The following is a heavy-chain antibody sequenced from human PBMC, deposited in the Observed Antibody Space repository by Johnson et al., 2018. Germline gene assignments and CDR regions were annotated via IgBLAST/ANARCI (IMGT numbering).Heavy chain of an antibody. Sequence: QWVRQARGQRLESIGSIVVGSGNTNYAQKFQERVTITRDMSTSTASMERRSLRSEDTAVYYCAADPASDAFDIWGQGTMVTVSS. J-gene: IGHJ3*02. CDR3: AADPASDAFDI. V-gene: IGHV1-58*01. CDR2: IVVGSGNT.